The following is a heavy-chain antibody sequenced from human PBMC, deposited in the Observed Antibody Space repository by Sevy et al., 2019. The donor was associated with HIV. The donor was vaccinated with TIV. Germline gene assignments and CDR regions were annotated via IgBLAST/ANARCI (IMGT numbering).Heavy chain of an antibody. CDR3: ARDSGYCGGDCYGPGGY. J-gene: IGHJ4*02. CDR2: ISYDDGSNR. Sequence: GGSLRLSCAASGFTFSSYALHWVRQAPGKGLEWVAVISYDDGSNRNYADSVKGRLTISRDNSKNTVYLQMNSLRPEDTAVYYCARDSGYCGGDCYGPGGYWGQGTPVTVSS. V-gene: IGHV3-30-3*01. D-gene: IGHD2-21*02. CDR1: GFTFSSYA.